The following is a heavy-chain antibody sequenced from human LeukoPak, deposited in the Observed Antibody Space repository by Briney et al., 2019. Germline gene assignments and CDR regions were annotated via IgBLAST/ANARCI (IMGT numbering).Heavy chain of an antibody. J-gene: IGHJ3*02. D-gene: IGHD2-2*01. Sequence: PSETLSLTCTVSGYSISSGYYWGWIRQPPGKGLEWIGSMYSSGSTYYNPSLKSRVTISVDTSKNQFSLKLSSVTAADTAVYYCARGPPDCSSTSCYALDAFDIWGQGTMVAVSS. CDR1: GYSISSGYY. CDR3: ARGPPDCSSTSCYALDAFDI. CDR2: MYSSGST. V-gene: IGHV4-38-2*02.